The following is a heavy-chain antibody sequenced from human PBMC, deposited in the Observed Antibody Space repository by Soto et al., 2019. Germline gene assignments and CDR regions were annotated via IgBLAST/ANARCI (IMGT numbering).Heavy chain of an antibody. CDR2: IWYDGSNK. J-gene: IGHJ6*02. D-gene: IGHD3-10*01. CDR1: GFTFSSYG. CDR3: ARDTARDKVRIYYGMDV. Sequence: QVQLVESGGGVVQPARSLRLSCAASGFTFSSYGMHWVRQAPGKGLEWVAVIWYDGSNKYYADSVKGRFTISRDNSKNTLYLQMNSLRAEDTAVYYCARDTARDKVRIYYGMDVWGQGTTVTVSS. V-gene: IGHV3-33*01.